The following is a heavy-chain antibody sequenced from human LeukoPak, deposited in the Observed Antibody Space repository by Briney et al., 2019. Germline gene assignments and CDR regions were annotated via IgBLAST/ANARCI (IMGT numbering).Heavy chain of an antibody. CDR1: GFTFSNYW. CDR2: IWYDGSNK. V-gene: IGHV3-33*08. J-gene: IGHJ6*02. CDR3: ARGGMTTDYYYGMDV. D-gene: IGHD4-17*01. Sequence: GGSLRLSCAASGFTFSNYWMDWVRQAPGKGLEWVAVIWYDGSNKYYADSVKGRFTISRDNSKNTLYLQMNSLRAEDTAVYYCARGGMTTDYYYGMDVWGQGTTVTVSS.